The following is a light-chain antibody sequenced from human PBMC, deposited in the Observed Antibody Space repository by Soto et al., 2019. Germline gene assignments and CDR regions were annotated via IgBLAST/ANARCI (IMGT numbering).Light chain of an antibody. Sequence: DIQMTQSPSTLSASVGDRVTITCRASQSISSWLAWYQQKPGKAPKLLIYGASSLESGVPSRFSGSGSLTEFSLTTDSLQPDRLASYYCQQYSSSSPTFGQGTKLEIK. CDR3: QQYSSSSPT. J-gene: IGKJ2*01. CDR1: QSISSW. V-gene: IGKV1-5*01. CDR2: GAS.